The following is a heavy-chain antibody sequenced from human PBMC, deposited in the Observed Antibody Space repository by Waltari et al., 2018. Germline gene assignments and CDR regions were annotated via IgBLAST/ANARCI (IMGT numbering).Heavy chain of an antibody. CDR3: ARGGLAGATPDY. D-gene: IGHD1-26*01. Sequence: QMQLQESGPGLVKPSEPLSLTCTVSGGSISSSTYYWGWIRQPPGKGLEWIGNIYYSGSTYYKPSLKSRLTISVDTSKNQFSLNLRSVTAADTAVYYCARGGLAGATPDYWGQGTLVTVSS. CDR1: GGSISSSTYY. J-gene: IGHJ4*02. V-gene: IGHV4-39*01. CDR2: IYYSGST.